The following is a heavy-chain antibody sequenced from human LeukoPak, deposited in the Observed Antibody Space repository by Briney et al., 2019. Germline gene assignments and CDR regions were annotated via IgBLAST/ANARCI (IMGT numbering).Heavy chain of an antibody. CDR3: ARSAILTGYQWVPFDY. D-gene: IGHD3-9*01. J-gene: IGHJ4*02. V-gene: IGHV3-48*03. CDR2: ISSSGSTT. Sequence: GGSLRLSCAASGFTFSSYEMNWVRQAPGKGLEWVSYISSSGSTTYYADSVKGRFTISRDNAKNSLYLQMNSLRAEDTAVYYCARSAILTGYQWVPFDYWGQGTLVTVSS. CDR1: GFTFSSYE.